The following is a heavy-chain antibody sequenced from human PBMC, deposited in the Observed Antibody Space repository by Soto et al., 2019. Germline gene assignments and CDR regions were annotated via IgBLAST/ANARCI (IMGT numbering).Heavy chain of an antibody. V-gene: IGHV4-59*12. CDR2: IYHTEST. D-gene: IGHD3-16*01. J-gene: IGHJ4*02. CDR3: ARLWGWSVDS. CDR1: GGSISSDD. Sequence: QLQLQESGPGLVKPSETLSLTCAVSGGSISSDDWSWIRQPPGKGLEWIGYIYHTESTNYHPSLKSRVTVSVDTTKIPSSLTLSSVTAAVTAVYYCARLWGWSVDSCGRGTQVTVSS.